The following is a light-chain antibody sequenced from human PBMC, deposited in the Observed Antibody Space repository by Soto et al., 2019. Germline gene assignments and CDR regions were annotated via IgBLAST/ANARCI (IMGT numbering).Light chain of an antibody. CDR1: HTIATY. CDR3: QQFYYYPHA. CDR2: GAS. Sequence: IQMTQSPSSLSASVGDGVTLTCRASHTIATYLNWYQQKPGQVPEVLIYGASRLHVGVPSRFTGSGYGTDFTLTIHNLQPEDCAIYYCQQFYYYPHAFGQGTKLEVK. V-gene: IGKV1-39*01. J-gene: IGKJ2*01.